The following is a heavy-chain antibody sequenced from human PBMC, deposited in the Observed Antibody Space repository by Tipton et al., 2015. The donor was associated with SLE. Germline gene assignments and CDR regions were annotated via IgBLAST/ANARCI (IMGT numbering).Heavy chain of an antibody. CDR1: GYTFTNYW. V-gene: IGHV5-51*03. D-gene: IGHD3-10*01. J-gene: IGHJ4*02. Sequence: QLVQSGAEVKKPGESLKISCKASGYTFTNYWIGWVRQMPGKGLEWMGMIYPGDSDTRYRPSFQGQVTILVDKSITTAYLQWSSLKASDSAMYYCARLGYYASGTLYDGGYFDLWGQGTLVTVSS. CDR3: ARLGYYASGTLYDGGYFDL. CDR2: IYPGDSDT.